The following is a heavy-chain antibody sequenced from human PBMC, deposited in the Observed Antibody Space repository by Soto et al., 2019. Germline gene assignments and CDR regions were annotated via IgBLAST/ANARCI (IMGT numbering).Heavy chain of an antibody. CDR2: IYDSGST. J-gene: IGHJ6*02. Sequence: PSETLSLTCTVSGGSISSSSYYWGWIRQPPGKGLEWIGSIYDSGSTYYNPSLKSRVTISVDTSKNQFSLKLSSVTAADTAVYYCASREQLARDYYYGMDVWGQGTTVTVSS. V-gene: IGHV4-39*01. D-gene: IGHD6-6*01. CDR3: ASREQLARDYYYGMDV. CDR1: GGSISSSSYY.